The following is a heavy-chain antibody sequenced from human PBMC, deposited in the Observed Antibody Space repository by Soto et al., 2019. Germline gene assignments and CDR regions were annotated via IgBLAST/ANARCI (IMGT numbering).Heavy chain of an antibody. D-gene: IGHD1-7*01. J-gene: IGHJ4*02. CDR3: AGHPPTNWNYAVDY. Sequence: QLQLQESGPGLVKPSETLSLTCTVSGGSISSSSYYWGWIRQPPGKGLEWIGSGHYSGSTYYNPSLKSRVTVSVDTSKNQFSLKLTSVTAADTAVYYCAGHPPTNWNYAVDYWGQGTLVTVSS. CDR2: GHYSGST. CDR1: GGSISSSSYY. V-gene: IGHV4-39*01.